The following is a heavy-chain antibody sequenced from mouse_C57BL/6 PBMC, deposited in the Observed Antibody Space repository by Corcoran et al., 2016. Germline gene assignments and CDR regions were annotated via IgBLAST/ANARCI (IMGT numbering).Heavy chain of an antibody. V-gene: IGHV8-12*01. CDR2: IYWDDDK. J-gene: IGHJ3*01. D-gene: IGHD2-1*01. CDR3: ARGNPSVAY. CDR1: GFSLRTYGMG. Sequence: QVNLKESGPGILQTSQTLSLTCSFSGFSLRTYGMGVSWIRQPSGKGLEWLAHIYWDDDKRYNRSLQSRLTSSKATSRNQVFLKITSVDTADTATYYCARGNPSVAYWGQGTLVTVSA.